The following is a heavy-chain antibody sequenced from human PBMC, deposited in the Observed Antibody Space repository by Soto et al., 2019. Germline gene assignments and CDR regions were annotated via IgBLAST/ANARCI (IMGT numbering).Heavy chain of an antibody. J-gene: IGHJ6*02. CDR1: GGSISSSGYS. CDR3: ARVIVGRILYYHYGMDV. Sequence: SETLSLTCAVSGGSISSSGYSWSWIRQPPGKGLEWIGYIYHSGSTYYNPSLKSRVTISVDRSKNQFSLKLSSVTAADTAVYYCARVIVGRILYYHYGMDVWGQGTTVTVSS. CDR2: IYHSGST. D-gene: IGHD2-15*01. V-gene: IGHV4-30-2*01.